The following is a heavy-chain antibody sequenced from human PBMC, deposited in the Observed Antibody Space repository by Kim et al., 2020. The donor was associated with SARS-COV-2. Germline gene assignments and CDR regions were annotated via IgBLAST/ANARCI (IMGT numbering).Heavy chain of an antibody. Sequence: SVKVSCKASGGTFSSYAISWVRQAPGQGLEWMGGIIPIFGTANYAQKFQGRVTITADESTSTAYMELSSLRSEDTAVYYCAGRMGPGLYYFDYWGQGTLVTVSS. D-gene: IGHD1-26*01. CDR2: IIPIFGTA. V-gene: IGHV1-69*13. J-gene: IGHJ4*02. CDR1: GGTFSSYA. CDR3: AGRMGPGLYYFDY.